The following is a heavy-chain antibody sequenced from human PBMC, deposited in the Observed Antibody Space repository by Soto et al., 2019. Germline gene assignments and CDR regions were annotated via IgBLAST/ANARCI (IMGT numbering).Heavy chain of an antibody. CDR2: IHYSGST. D-gene: IGHD3-10*01. V-gene: IGHV4-30-4*01. Sequence: PSETLSLTCIVSGGSISSGDYYWSWFRQSPQKGLEWIGYIHYSGSTSYNPSLRSRLTISGDTSKDQSSLRLSSVTAADTAVYYCASGLYASGTGVYYYRMDAWGPGTTVTVSS. CDR3: ASGLYASGTGVYYYRMDA. CDR1: GGSISSGDYY. J-gene: IGHJ6*02.